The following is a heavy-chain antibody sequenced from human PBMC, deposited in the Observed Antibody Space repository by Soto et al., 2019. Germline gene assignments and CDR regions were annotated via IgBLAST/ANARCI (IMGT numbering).Heavy chain of an antibody. V-gene: IGHV5-10-1*01. J-gene: IGHJ3*02. Sequence: PSFQGHVTISADKSISTAYLQWSSLKASDTAMYYCARHSSSWYHDAFAIWGQGTMVTVSS. CDR3: ARHSSSWYHDAFAI. D-gene: IGHD6-13*01.